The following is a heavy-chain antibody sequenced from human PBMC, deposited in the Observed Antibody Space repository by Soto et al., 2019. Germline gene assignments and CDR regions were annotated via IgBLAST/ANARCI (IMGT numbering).Heavy chain of an antibody. CDR3: ARGGFTIVRGVINPYYSTDV. CDR1: GFTFSSYD. V-gene: IGHV3-13*01. J-gene: IGHJ6*03. D-gene: IGHD3-10*01. Sequence: EVQLVESGGGLVQPGGSLRLSCAASGFTFSSYDMHWVRQATGKGLEWVSAIGTAGDTYYPGSVKGRFTISRENAKNSLYLQMNSLRAGDTAVYYCARGGFTIVRGVINPYYSTDVWGKGTTVTVSS. CDR2: IGTAGDT.